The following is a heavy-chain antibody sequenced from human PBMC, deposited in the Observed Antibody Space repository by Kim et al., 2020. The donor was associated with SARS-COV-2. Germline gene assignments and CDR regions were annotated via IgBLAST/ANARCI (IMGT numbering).Heavy chain of an antibody. Sequence: GGSLRLSCAASGFTFSSYAMSWVRQAPGKGLEWVSAISGSGGSTYYADSVKGRFTISRDNSKNTLYLQMNSLRAEDTAVYYCAKDRSSSWYFRIGFDPWGQGTLVTVSS. V-gene: IGHV3-23*01. J-gene: IGHJ5*02. CDR2: ISGSGGST. CDR3: AKDRSSSWYFRIGFDP. D-gene: IGHD6-13*01. CDR1: GFTFSSYA.